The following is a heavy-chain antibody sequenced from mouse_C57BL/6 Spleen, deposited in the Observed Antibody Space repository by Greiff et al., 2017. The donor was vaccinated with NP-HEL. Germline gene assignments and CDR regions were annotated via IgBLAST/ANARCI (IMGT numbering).Heavy chain of an antibody. J-gene: IGHJ2*01. V-gene: IGHV5-17*01. CDR2: ISSGSSTI. CDR3: ARWGRDGDTRFDY. Sequence: EVKVVESGGGLVKPGGSLKLSCAASGFTFSDYGMHWVRQAPEKGLEWVAYISSGSSTIYYADTVKGRFTISRDNAKNTLFLQMTSLRSEDTAMYYCARWGRDGDTRFDYWGQGTTLTVSS. CDR1: GFTFSDYG. D-gene: IGHD3-3*01.